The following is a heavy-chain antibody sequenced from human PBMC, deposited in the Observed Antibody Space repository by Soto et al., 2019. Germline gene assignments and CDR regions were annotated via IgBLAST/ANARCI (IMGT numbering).Heavy chain of an antibody. D-gene: IGHD3-10*01. V-gene: IGHV4-30-4*01. CDR3: ARLNYIARWFDP. Sequence: SETLSLTCTVSGGSISSGDNYWSWVRQPPGKGLEWIAYIYYSGPTYYNPSLKSRVAISVDTSKNQFSLKMSSVTAADTAVYYCARLNYIARWFDPWGQGTLVTVSS. CDR2: IYYSGPT. J-gene: IGHJ5*02. CDR1: GGSISSGDNY.